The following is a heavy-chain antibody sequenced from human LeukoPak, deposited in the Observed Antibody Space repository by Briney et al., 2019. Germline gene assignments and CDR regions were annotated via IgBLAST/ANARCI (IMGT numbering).Heavy chain of an antibody. CDR3: ARDREQQLG. D-gene: IGHD6-13*01. CDR1: GGSISSSSYY. J-gene: IGHJ4*02. V-gene: IGHV4-39*07. CDR2: IYYSGST. Sequence: PSETLSLTCTVSGGSISSSSYYWGWIRQPPGKGLEWIGSIYYSGSTYYNPSLKSRVTISVDTSKNQFSLKLSSVTAADTAVYYCARDREQQLGWGQGTLVTVSS.